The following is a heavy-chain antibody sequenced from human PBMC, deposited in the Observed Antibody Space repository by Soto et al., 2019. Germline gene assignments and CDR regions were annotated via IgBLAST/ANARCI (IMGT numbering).Heavy chain of an antibody. CDR2: IYYSGST. CDR3: ARLRSGYSYGLDY. J-gene: IGHJ4*02. D-gene: IGHD5-18*01. CDR1: GGSISSGGYY. V-gene: IGHV4-31*03. Sequence: SSETLSLTCTVSGGSISSGGYYWSWIRQHPGKGLEWIGYIYYSGSTYYNPSLKSRVTISVDTSKNQFSLKLSSVTAADTAVYYCARLRSGYSYGLDYWGQGTLVTVSS.